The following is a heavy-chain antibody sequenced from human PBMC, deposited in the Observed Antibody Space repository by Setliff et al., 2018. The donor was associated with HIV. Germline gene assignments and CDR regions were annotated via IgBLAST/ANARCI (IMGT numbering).Heavy chain of an antibody. CDR1: GFTFSSYS. J-gene: IGHJ6*03. V-gene: IGHV3-21*06. CDR2: ISSSSSYI. Sequence: GGSLRLSCAASGFTFSSYSMNWVRQVPGKGLEWVSSISSSSSYIYYADSVKGRFTISRDNAKNSLYLQMNSLRAEDTAVYYCASWPSSYWSYSYYYIDVWGKGTTVTVSS. D-gene: IGHD6-13*01. CDR3: ASWPSSYWSYSYYYIDV.